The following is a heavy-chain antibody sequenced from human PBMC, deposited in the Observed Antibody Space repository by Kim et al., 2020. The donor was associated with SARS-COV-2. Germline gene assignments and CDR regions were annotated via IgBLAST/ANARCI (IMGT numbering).Heavy chain of an antibody. V-gene: IGHV3-74*01. CDR3: ARPAYCGGDCYLNWFDP. Sequence: GGSLRLSCAASGFTFSSYWMHWVRQAPGKVLVWVSRINSDGSSTSYADSVKGRFTISRDNAKNTLYLQMNSLRAEDTAVYYCARPAYCGGDCYLNWFDPWGQGTLVTVSS. CDR2: INSDGSST. D-gene: IGHD2-21*02. J-gene: IGHJ5*02. CDR1: GFTFSSYW.